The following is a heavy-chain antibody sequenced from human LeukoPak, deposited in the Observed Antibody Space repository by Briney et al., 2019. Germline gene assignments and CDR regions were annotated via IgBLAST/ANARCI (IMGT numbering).Heavy chain of an antibody. V-gene: IGHV5-51*01. CDR3: ARSGSKSHHPVVWLDP. J-gene: IGHJ5*02. D-gene: IGHD3-10*01. CDR1: GYSFTSYW. Sequence: PGESLKISCKGSGYSFTSYWIAWVRQMPGKDLEWMGIIYPGDSDIKYSPSFQGQVTISADMSISTAFLQWKSLKASDTAMYYCARSGSKSHHPVVWLDPWGQGTLVTVSS. CDR2: IYPGDSDI.